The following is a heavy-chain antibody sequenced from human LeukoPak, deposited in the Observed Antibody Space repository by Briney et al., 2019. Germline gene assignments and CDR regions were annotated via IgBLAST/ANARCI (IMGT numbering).Heavy chain of an antibody. D-gene: IGHD3-16*01. CDR1: GFTFSSYA. Sequence: GGSLRLSCAASGFTFSSYAVTWVRQAPGKGLEWVSTISGSGESTLYADSVKGRFTISRDNTKNTLYLQMNSLRAEDTAVYYRAKDRVGGLTIVDYWGQGTLVTVSS. CDR3: AKDRVGGLTIVDY. V-gene: IGHV3-23*01. J-gene: IGHJ4*02. CDR2: ISGSGEST.